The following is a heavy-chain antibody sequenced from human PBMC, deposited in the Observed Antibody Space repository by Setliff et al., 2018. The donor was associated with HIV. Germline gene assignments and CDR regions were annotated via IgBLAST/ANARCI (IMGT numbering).Heavy chain of an antibody. Sequence: LSLTCTVSGDSISSITYSWNWIRQLPGKGLEWIGHIYTSGNADYNPSLKSRLSISVDTPKKHFSLKLSSVTAADTAVYYCAADTGFYFDSTGYSTAFDIWGPGTMVTVSS. J-gene: IGHJ3*02. V-gene: IGHV4-31*03. D-gene: IGHD3-22*01. CDR3: AADTGFYFDSTGYSTAFDI. CDR1: GDSISSITYS. CDR2: IYTSGNA.